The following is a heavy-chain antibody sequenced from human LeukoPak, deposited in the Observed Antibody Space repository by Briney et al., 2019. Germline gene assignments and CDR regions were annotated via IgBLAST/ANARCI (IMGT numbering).Heavy chain of an antibody. CDR1: GGSISSSSYY. CDR2: IYYSGST. Sequence: SETLSLTCTVSGGSISSSSYYWGWIRQPPGKGLEWIGSIYYSGSTYYNPSLKSRVTISVDTSKNQFSLKLSSVTAADTAVYYCARDGAGVYFDYWGQGTLVTVSS. V-gene: IGHV4-39*07. D-gene: IGHD6-19*01. J-gene: IGHJ4*02. CDR3: ARDGAGVYFDY.